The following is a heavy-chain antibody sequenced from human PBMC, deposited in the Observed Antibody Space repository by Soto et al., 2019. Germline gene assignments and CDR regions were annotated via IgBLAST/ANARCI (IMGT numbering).Heavy chain of an antibody. Sequence: ASVKVSCKASGYTFTSYDINWVRQATGRGLEWMGWRNPNSGNTGYAQKFQGRVTMTRNTSISTAYMELSSLRSEDTAVYYCARGDFWSGYYYYGMDVWGQGTTVTVSS. CDR3: ARGDFWSGYYYYGMDV. V-gene: IGHV1-8*01. CDR1: GYTFTSYD. CDR2: RNPNSGNT. J-gene: IGHJ6*02. D-gene: IGHD3-3*01.